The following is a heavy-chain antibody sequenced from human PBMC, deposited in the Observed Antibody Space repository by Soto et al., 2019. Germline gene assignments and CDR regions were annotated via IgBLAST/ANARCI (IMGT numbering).Heavy chain of an antibody. CDR3: VKPRRLYDSSGYYHDAFDI. CDR1: GFTFSSYA. CDR2: ISSNGGST. V-gene: IGHV3-64D*08. D-gene: IGHD3-22*01. J-gene: IGHJ3*02. Sequence: GGSLRLSCSASGFTFSSYAMHWVRQAPGKGLEYVSAISSNGGSTYYADSVKGRFTISRDNSKNTLYLQMSSLRAEDTAVYYWVKPRRLYDSSGYYHDAFDIWGQGTMVTVSS.